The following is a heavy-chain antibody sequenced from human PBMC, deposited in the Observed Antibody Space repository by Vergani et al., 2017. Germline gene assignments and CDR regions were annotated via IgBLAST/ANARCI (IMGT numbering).Heavy chain of an antibody. D-gene: IGHD5/OR15-5a*01. V-gene: IGHV3-7*01. CDR3: ARDWGDSIVSPNDY. CDR1: GFNFQIYW. Sequence: EVLLVESGGDLVQPGGSLRLSCEASGFNFQIYWMGWVRQTAEKGLEWVANIKQDGSEDYYVDSVKGRFTITRDNAENSVYLQMDSLRVEDTAVYYCARDWGDSIVSPNDYWGPGTVVTVSS. CDR2: IKQDGSED. J-gene: IGHJ4*02.